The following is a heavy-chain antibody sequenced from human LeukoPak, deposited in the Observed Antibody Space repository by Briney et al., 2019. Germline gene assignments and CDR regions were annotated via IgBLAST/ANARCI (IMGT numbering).Heavy chain of an antibody. Sequence: SGPTLVKPTQTLTLTCTFSGFSLSTNGVGVGWIRQPPGKALEWLAVIYWDDDKRYSPSLKSRLHIPKDPSKNQVVLTVTNMDPEDTATYSCAHSSRTSNWCYYFDYWGQGTLVTVSS. CDR1: GFSLSTNGVG. CDR3: AHSSRTSNWCYYFDY. V-gene: IGHV2-5*02. CDR2: IYWDDDK. J-gene: IGHJ4*02. D-gene: IGHD2-2*01.